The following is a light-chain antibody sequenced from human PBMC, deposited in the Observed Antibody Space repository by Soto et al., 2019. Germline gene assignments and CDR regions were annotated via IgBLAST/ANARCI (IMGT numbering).Light chain of an antibody. V-gene: IGKV3-20*01. Sequence: VMTQSTATMSVSPGERATGSCRASQSVSRSYLGWYQQKGGHAPRLLMYGASIRAAGVPDRFSGSGSGTEFTLTISRLEPEDFTVYYCHHYETVGPGTKVEI. CDR3: HHYET. CDR1: QSVSRSY. J-gene: IGKJ1*01. CDR2: GAS.